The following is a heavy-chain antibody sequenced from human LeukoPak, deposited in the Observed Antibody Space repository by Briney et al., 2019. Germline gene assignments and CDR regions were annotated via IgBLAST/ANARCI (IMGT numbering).Heavy chain of an antibody. Sequence: GGSLRLSCAASGFTFSSYDMSWVRQAPGKGLEWVSAISGSGGSTYYADSVKGRFTISRDNFKNTLYLQMNSLRAEDTAVYYCAKAMTTVTTPYYYGMDVWGQGTTVTVSS. J-gene: IGHJ6*02. CDR3: AKAMTTVTTPYYYGMDV. CDR2: ISGSGGST. D-gene: IGHD4-4*01. V-gene: IGHV3-23*01. CDR1: GFTFSSYD.